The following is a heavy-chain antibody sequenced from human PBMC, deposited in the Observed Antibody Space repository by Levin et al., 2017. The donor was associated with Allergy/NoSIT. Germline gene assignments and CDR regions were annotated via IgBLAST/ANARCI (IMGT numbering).Heavy chain of an antibody. D-gene: IGHD2-15*01. CDR3: AKAGAGGSCRLCYMDV. CDR2: ISGSGGST. V-gene: IGHV3-23*01. CDR1: GFTFSSYA. J-gene: IGHJ6*03. Sequence: PGGSLRLSCAASGFTFSSYAMSWVRQAPGKGLEWVSAISGSGGSTYYADSVKGRFTISRDSSKNTLYLQMSSLRAEDTAVYYCAKAGAGGSCRLCYMDVWGKGTTVTVSS.